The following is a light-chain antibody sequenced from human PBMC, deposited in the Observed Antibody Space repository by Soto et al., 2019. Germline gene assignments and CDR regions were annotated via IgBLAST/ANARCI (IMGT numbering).Light chain of an antibody. Sequence: QPVLTQPPSVSAAPGQEVAISCSGSGSNIGSNFVSWYQQLPGTAPKLLIYDNSKRPSGIPDRFSGSKSGTSATLGITGLQTGDEADYYCGTWDSSLSTGVFGGGTKLTVL. CDR3: GTWDSSLSTGV. CDR1: GSNIGSNF. V-gene: IGLV1-51*01. CDR2: DNS. J-gene: IGLJ3*02.